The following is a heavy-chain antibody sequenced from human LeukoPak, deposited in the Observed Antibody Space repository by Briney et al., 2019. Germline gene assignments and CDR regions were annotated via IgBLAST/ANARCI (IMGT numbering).Heavy chain of an antibody. J-gene: IGHJ6*03. CDR1: GFTFSNYA. Sequence: GGSLRLSCGASGFTFSNYAMSWVRQAPGKGLEWASSINNSGGSTYYADSVKGRFTISRDNSKNTLYLQMNSLRAEDTAVYYCAKVGPMTSVTRVFRSRTYYYYYMDVWGKGTTVTVSS. CDR2: INNSGGST. V-gene: IGHV3-23*01. D-gene: IGHD4-17*01. CDR3: AKVGPMTSVTRVFRSRTYYYYYMDV.